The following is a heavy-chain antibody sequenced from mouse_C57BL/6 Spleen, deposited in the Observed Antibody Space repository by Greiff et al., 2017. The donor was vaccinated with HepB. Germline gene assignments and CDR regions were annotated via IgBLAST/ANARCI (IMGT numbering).Heavy chain of an antibody. CDR2: FYPGSGSI. V-gene: IGHV1-62-2*01. J-gene: IGHJ3*01. CDR3: ARHAQGYGSQAWFAY. Sequence: VKLVESGAELVKPGASVKLSCKASGYTFTEYTIHWVKQRSGQGLEWIGWFYPGSGSIKYNEKFKDKATLTADKSSSTVYKELSRLTSEDSAVYFCARHAQGYGSQAWFAYWGQGTLVTVSA. D-gene: IGHD1-1*01. CDR1: GYTFTEYT.